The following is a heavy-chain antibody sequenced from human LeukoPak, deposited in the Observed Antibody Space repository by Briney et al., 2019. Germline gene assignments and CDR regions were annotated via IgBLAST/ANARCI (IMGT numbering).Heavy chain of an antibody. J-gene: IGHJ4*02. CDR3: APGFCSSTSCLHYFEY. CDR2: ISSSSNTI. D-gene: IGHD2-2*01. Sequence: GGSLRLSCAASGFTFSTSSMNWVRQAPGKGLEWVSYISSSSNTIYYADSVKGRFTISRDNAKNSLFLQMNSLRVEDTAVYYCAPGFCSSTSCLHYFEYWGQGALVTVSS. V-gene: IGHV3-48*04. CDR1: GFTFSTSS.